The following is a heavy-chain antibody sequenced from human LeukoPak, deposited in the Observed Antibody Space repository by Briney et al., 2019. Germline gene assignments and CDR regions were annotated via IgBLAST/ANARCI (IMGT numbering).Heavy chain of an antibody. Sequence: SETLSLTCAVYGGSFSGYYWSWIRQPPGKGLEWIGEINHSGSTNYNPSLKSRVTISVDTSKNQFSLKLSSVTAADTAVYYCARGLGDWGQGTLVTVSS. CDR3: ARGLGD. D-gene: IGHD3-16*01. V-gene: IGHV4-34*01. J-gene: IGHJ4*02. CDR2: INHSGST. CDR1: GGSFSGYY.